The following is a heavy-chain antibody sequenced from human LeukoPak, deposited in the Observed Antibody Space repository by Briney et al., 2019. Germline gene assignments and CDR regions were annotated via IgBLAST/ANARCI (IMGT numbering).Heavy chain of an antibody. D-gene: IGHD6-19*01. Sequence: PGGSLRLSCAASGFTISRYDMHWVRHVTGKGLEWVAVIGTAGDTYYPGSVKGRFTISRENAKNSLYLQMNSLRAGDTAVYYCVRDQGRVAGSGYYYYGMDVWGQGTTVTVSS. CDR3: VRDQGRVAGSGYYYYGMDV. CDR1: GFTISRYD. CDR2: IGTAGDT. J-gene: IGHJ6*02. V-gene: IGHV3-13*01.